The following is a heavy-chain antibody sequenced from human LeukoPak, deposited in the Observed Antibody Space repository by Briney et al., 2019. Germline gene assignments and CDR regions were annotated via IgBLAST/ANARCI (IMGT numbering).Heavy chain of an antibody. Sequence: GGSLRLSCAASGFTFSSYGMHWVRQAPGKGLEWVAVISYDGSNKYYADSVKGRFTISRDNSKNTLYLQMNSLRAEDTAVYYCAKDPARGQLGIFDYWGQGVLVTVSS. J-gene: IGHJ4*02. CDR3: AKDPARGQLGIFDY. V-gene: IGHV3-30*18. CDR1: GFTFSSYG. CDR2: ISYDGSNK. D-gene: IGHD6-6*01.